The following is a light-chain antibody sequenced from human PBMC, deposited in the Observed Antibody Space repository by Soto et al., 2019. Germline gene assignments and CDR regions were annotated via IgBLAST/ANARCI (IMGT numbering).Light chain of an antibody. V-gene: IGLV2-14*01. J-gene: IGLJ1*01. Sequence: QSALTQPASVSGSPGQSITISCTGTGSDVGAYNYVSWFQQYPGKAPKLMIYDVNTRPSGVSNRFSCSKSGNTALLTISGLPAEDEAGYYCSSYTTTDTYVFGTGTKVTVL. CDR3: SSYTTTDTYV. CDR2: DVN. CDR1: GSDVGAYNY.